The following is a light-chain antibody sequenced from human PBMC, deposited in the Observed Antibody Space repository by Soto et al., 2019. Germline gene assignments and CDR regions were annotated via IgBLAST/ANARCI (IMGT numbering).Light chain of an antibody. Sequence: DIVITHSPLSLTVTPGEPASISCGCSRSLLKANGYTYFHWFLQKPGQSPQLLIYLGYTRAPGVPDRFSGTGSGTHFTLEISRVEADDVGVYYCMQTLESRTLGQGTKVDIK. CDR1: RSLLKANGYTY. J-gene: IGKJ1*01. CDR3: MQTLESRT. V-gene: IGKV2-28*01. CDR2: LGY.